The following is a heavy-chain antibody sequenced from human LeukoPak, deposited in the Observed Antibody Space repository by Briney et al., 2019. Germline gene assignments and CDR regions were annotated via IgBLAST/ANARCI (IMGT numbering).Heavy chain of an antibody. Sequence: GGSLRLSCAASGFTFSSYALSWVRQAPGKGLEWVSAISGTGGSTYYADSVKGRFTISRDNSKNTLYLQMNSLRAEDTAVYYCAKLRFLEWLSLDAFDIWGQGTMVTVSS. CDR2: ISGTGGST. V-gene: IGHV3-23*01. D-gene: IGHD3-3*01. CDR3: AKLRFLEWLSLDAFDI. CDR1: GFTFSSYA. J-gene: IGHJ3*02.